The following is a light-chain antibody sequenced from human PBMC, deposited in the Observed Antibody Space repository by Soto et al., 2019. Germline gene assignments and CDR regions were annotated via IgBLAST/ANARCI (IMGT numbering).Light chain of an antibody. J-gene: IGKJ5*01. CDR2: HAS. CDR1: QSISDW. V-gene: IGKV1-5*01. CDR3: QQYNSYSIT. Sequence: DIQMTQSPSTLPASVGDRVTITCRASQSISDWLAWYQQKPGTAPKVLINHASSLQSGVPSRFGGSGSGTEFTLTISSLQPDDFATYYCQQYNSYSITFGQGTRLEIK.